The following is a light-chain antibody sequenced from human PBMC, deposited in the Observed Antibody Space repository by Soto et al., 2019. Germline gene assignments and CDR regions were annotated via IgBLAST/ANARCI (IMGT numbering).Light chain of an antibody. CDR3: RQYYTWPYT. V-gene: IGKV3-15*01. CDR2: DTS. J-gene: IGKJ2*01. Sequence: EIVMTQSPATLSMSPGDRATLSCRASQSLTNSFAWYQQKPDQAPRLLIYDTSARATDIPARFSGSGSGTEFTLTISSLQPEDFAIYYCRQYYTWPYTFGQGTKLEIK. CDR1: QSLTNS.